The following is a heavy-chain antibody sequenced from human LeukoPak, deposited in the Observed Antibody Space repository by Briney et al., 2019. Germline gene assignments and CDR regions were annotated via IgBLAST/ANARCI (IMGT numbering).Heavy chain of an antibody. CDR1: GGSFSGYY. CDR3: ARGFDSKSTYFDY. CDR2: INHSGST. J-gene: IGHJ4*02. V-gene: IGHV4-34*01. Sequence: QASETLSLTCAVYGGSFSGYYWSWIRQPPGKGLEWIGEINHSGSTNYNPSLKSRVTISLDTSKNQFSLKLRSVTAADTAVYYCARGFDSKSTYFDYWGQGTLVTVSS. D-gene: IGHD2-21*01.